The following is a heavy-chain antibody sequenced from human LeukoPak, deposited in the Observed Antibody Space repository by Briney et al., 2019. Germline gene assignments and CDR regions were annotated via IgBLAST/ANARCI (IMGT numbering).Heavy chain of an antibody. CDR3: ARDPGYYDSSGYKYYFDY. CDR1: GFTFGDYA. CDR2: ISSSSSTI. J-gene: IGHJ4*02. V-gene: IGHV3-48*01. D-gene: IGHD3-22*01. Sequence: GGSLRLSCTASGFTFGDYAMTWVRQAPGKGLEWVSYISSSSSTIYYADSVKGRFTISRDNAKNSLYLQMNSLRAEDTAVYYCARDPGYYDSSGYKYYFDYWGQGTLVTVSS.